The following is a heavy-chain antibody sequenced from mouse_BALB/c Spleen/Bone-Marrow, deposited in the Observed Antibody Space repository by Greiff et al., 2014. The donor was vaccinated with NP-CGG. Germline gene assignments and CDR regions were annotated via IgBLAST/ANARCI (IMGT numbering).Heavy chain of an antibody. CDR1: GYAFSSYW. D-gene: IGHD2-3*01. Sequence: VQLQQSGAELVRPGSSVKTSCKASGYAFSSYWMNWVKQRPGQGLEWIGQIYPGDGDTNYNGKFKGKATLTANKSSSTAYMQLSGLTSEDSAVYFCARGRGWYFDYWGQGTTLTVSS. CDR2: IYPGDGDT. V-gene: IGHV1-80*01. CDR3: ARGRGWYFDY. J-gene: IGHJ2*01.